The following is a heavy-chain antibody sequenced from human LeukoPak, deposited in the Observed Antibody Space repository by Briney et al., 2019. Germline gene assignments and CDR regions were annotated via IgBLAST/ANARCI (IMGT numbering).Heavy chain of an antibody. V-gene: IGHV3-7*01. CDR1: GFTFSTYW. J-gene: IGHJ4*02. CDR3: ARGSTAAANFDF. Sequence: GGSLRLSCVASGFTFSTYWVSWVRQAPGKGLEWVANIKQDGSAKDYVDSVKGRFTISRDNAKNSLYLQMNSLRAEDTAVYYCARGSTAAANFDFWGQGILVSVSS. CDR2: IKQDGSAK. D-gene: IGHD2-2*01.